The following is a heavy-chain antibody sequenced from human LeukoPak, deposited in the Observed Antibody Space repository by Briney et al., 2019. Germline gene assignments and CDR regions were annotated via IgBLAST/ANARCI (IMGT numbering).Heavy chain of an antibody. CDR3: ARGVHYDFWSGYSNNWFDP. Sequence: SETLSLTCTVSGGSISSYYWSWIRQPPGKGLEWIGYIYYSGSTNYNPSLKSRVTISVDTSKNQFSLKLSSVTAADTAVYRCARGVHYDFWSGYSNNWFDPWGQGTLVTVSS. J-gene: IGHJ5*02. CDR2: IYYSGST. CDR1: GGSISSYY. V-gene: IGHV4-59*01. D-gene: IGHD3-3*01.